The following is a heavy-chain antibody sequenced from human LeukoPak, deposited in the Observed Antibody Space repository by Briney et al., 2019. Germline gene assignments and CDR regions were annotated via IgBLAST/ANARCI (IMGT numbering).Heavy chain of an antibody. D-gene: IGHD3/OR15-3a*01. CDR2: ISGSGGST. V-gene: IGHV3-23*01. Sequence: GGSLRLSCAASGFTFSSYAMSWVRQAPGKGLEWVSAISGSGGSTYYADSVKGRFTISRDNSKNTLYPQMNSLRAEDTAVYYCATWTINYFDYWGQGTLVTVSS. CDR1: GFTFSSYA. J-gene: IGHJ4*02. CDR3: ATWTINYFDY.